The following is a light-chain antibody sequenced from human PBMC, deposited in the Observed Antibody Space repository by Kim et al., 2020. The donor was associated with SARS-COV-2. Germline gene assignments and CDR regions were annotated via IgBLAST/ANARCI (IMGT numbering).Light chain of an antibody. CDR2: RNN. Sequence: QAGLTQPPSVSKGLRQTATLTCTGNINNVGDQGAAWLQQHQGHPPKLLSYRNNNRPSGISERLSASRSGNTASLTITGLHPEDEADYYCSAWDSSLTTWVLGGGTQLTVL. CDR1: INNVGDQG. CDR3: SAWDSSLTTWV. J-gene: IGLJ3*02. V-gene: IGLV10-54*01.